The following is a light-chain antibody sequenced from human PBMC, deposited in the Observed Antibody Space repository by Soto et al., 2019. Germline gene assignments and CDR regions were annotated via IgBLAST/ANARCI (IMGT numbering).Light chain of an antibody. CDR1: QGIITY. Sequence: DIELTQNPSSLSASVGDRVTITCRASQGIITYLNWYQQKPGKAPNLLIYSSSTLQSGVPSRFSGSGSGTDFTLTISSLQPEDFATYYCQQSFSSRWTFGQGTKVDIK. V-gene: IGKV1-39*01. CDR2: SSS. J-gene: IGKJ1*01. CDR3: QQSFSSRWT.